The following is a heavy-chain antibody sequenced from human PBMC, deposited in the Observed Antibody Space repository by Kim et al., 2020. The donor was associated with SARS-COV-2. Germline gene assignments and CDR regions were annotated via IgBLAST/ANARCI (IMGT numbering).Heavy chain of an antibody. CDR3: ARTGDYGSGSYLGY. CDR1: GYTFTGYY. Sequence: ASVTVSCKASGYTFTGYYIHWVRQAPGQGLEWMGRINPNSGGTNYAQKFQGRVTMTRDTSINTAYMELSRLTSDDTVIYYFARTGDYGSGSYLGYWGQGT. J-gene: IGHJ4*02. CDR2: INPNSGGT. V-gene: IGHV1-2*05. D-gene: IGHD3-10*01.